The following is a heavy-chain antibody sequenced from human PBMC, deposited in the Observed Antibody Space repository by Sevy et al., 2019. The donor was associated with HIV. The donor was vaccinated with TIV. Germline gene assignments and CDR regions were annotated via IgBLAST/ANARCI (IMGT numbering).Heavy chain of an antibody. J-gene: IGHJ1*01. CDR3: ATRLGYCSGSSCYPPEYFHH. V-gene: IGHV4-39*01. CDR2: IYYSGNT. CDR1: GGSISSSSYY. Sequence: SETLSLTCIVSGGSISSSSYYWGWIRQPPGKGLESIGSIYYSGNTYYNPSLKSRVTISVDTSKKQFSLKLSSVTAADTAVYYCATRLGYCSGSSCYPPEYFHHWGQGTLVTVSS. D-gene: IGHD2-15*01.